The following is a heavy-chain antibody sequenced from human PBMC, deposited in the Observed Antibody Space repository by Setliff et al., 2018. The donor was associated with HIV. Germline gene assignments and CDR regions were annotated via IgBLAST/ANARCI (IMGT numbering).Heavy chain of an antibody. CDR2: IYYSGST. CDR1: GGSISTSNW. D-gene: IGHD2-15*01. Sequence: SETLSLTCTVSGGSISTSNWWGWIRQTPGKGLEWIGYIYYSGSTNYNPSLKSRVTIPVDTSKNQFSLKLSSVTAADTAVYYCARAPLSGGSFGWFDPWGQGTLVTVSS. CDR3: ARAPLSGGSFGWFDP. J-gene: IGHJ5*02. V-gene: IGHV4-28*03.